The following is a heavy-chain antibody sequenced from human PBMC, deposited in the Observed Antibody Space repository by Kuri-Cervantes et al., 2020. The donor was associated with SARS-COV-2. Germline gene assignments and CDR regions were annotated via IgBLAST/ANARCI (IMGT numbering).Heavy chain of an antibody. CDR2: ISASGEII. CDR3: ARDADSSSWYAY. V-gene: IGHV3-11*04. J-gene: IGHJ4*02. Sequence: GGSLRLSCAASGFTISDYYMTWIRQTPGKGLEWVSYISASGEIIYYADSVKGRFTISRDNAKNSLYLQMDSLRVEDTAVYYCARDADSSSWYAYWGQGALVTVSS. CDR1: GFTISDYY. D-gene: IGHD3-22*01.